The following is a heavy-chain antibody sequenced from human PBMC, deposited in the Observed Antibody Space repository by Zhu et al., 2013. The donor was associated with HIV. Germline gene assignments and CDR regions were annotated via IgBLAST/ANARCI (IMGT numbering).Heavy chain of an antibody. CDR1: GYTLTELS. Sequence: QVQLVQSGAEVKKPGASVKVSCKVSGYTLTELSMHWVRQAPGKGLEWMGGFDPEDGETIYAQKFQGRVTMTEDTSTDTAYMELSSLRSEDTAVYYCATRYCSSTSCYTSRGGVRPWGQGTLVTVSS. CDR2: FDPEDGET. V-gene: IGHV1-24*01. J-gene: IGHJ5*02. CDR3: ATRYCSSTSCYTSRGGVRP. D-gene: IGHD2-2*02.